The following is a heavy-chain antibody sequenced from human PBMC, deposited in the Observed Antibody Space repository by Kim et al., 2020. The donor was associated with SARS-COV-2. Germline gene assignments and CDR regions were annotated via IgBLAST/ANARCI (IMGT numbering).Heavy chain of an antibody. Sequence: QKLQGRVTMTTDTSTSTAYMELRSLRSDDTAVYYCARDLLWFGELCWFDPWGQGTLVTVSS. J-gene: IGHJ5*02. CDR3: ARDLLWFGELCWFDP. V-gene: IGHV1-18*01. D-gene: IGHD3-10*01.